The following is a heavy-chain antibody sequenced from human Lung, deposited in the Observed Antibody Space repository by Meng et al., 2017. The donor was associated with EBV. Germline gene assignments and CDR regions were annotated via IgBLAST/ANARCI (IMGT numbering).Heavy chain of an antibody. CDR2: IYYSGST. CDR1: GGSFSIGSYY. D-gene: IGHD3-22*01. V-gene: IGHV4-61*01. J-gene: IGHJ5*02. Sequence: QVRLEESGPGLVKPSEPLALTCTVSGGSFSIGSYYWSWIRQPPGKGLEWLGYIYYSGSTNYHPSLKSRVTISVDTSKNQFSLKLSSVTAADTAVYYCARGRTYYYDSSGYNWFDPWGQGTLVTVSS. CDR3: ARGRTYYYDSSGYNWFDP.